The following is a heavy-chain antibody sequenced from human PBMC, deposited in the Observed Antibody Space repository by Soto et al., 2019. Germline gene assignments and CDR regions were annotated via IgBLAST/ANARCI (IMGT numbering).Heavy chain of an antibody. V-gene: IGHV1-3*01. CDR2: INAGNGNT. CDR1: GYTFTSYA. Sequence: ASVKVSCKASGYTFTSYAMHWVRQAPGQRLEWMGWINAGNGNTKYSQKFQGRVTITRDTSASTAYMELSSLRSEDTAVYYCARDQAGYCSSTSGYGPDYGGQGTLVTVSS. CDR3: ARDQAGYCSSTSGYGPDY. J-gene: IGHJ4*02. D-gene: IGHD2-2*01.